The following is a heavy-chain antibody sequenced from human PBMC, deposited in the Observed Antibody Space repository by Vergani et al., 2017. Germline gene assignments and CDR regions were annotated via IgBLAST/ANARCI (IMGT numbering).Heavy chain of an antibody. Sequence: QVQLVQSGAEVKKPGSSVKVSCKASGGTFSSYAISWVRQAPGQGLEWMGGIIPIFGTANYAQKFQGRVTMTEDTSTDTAYRELSSLRSEDTAVYYCATVGVVAAQQYYYYGMDVWGQGTTVTVSS. J-gene: IGHJ6*02. CDR1: GGTFSSYA. D-gene: IGHD2-15*01. V-gene: IGHV1-69*06. CDR2: IIPIFGTA. CDR3: ATVGVVAAQQYYYYGMDV.